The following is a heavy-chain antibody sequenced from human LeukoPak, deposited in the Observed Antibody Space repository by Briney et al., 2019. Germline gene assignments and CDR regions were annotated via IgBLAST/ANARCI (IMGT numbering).Heavy chain of an antibody. CDR3: ARDDDYYGSGSYYLD. V-gene: IGHV1-2*02. Sequence: GASVKVSCKASGYTFTGYYMHWVRQAPGQGLEWMGWINPNSGGTNYAQKFQGRVTMTRDTSISTAYMELSRLRSDDTAVYYCARDDDYYGSGSYYLDWGQGTLVTVSS. D-gene: IGHD3-10*01. CDR1: GYTFTGYY. J-gene: IGHJ4*02. CDR2: INPNSGGT.